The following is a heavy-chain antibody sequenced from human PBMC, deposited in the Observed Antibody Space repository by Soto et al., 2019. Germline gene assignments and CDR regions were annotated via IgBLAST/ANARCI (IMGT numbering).Heavy chain of an antibody. CDR3: ARDRTDYGDLGGMDV. J-gene: IGHJ6*02. CDR1: GGSISSYY. V-gene: IGHV4-59*12. CDR2: IYYSGST. Sequence: SETLSLTCTVSGGSISSYYWSWIRQPPGKGLEWIGYIYYSGSTNYNPSLKSRVTISVDTSKNQFSLKLSSVTAADTAVYYCARDRTDYGDLGGMDVWGQGTTVTVSS. D-gene: IGHD4-17*01.